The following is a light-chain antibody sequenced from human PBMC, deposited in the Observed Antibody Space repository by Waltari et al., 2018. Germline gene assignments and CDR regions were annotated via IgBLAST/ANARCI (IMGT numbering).Light chain of an antibody. J-gene: IGKJ1*01. CDR1: QSISNY. CDR3: QQYDSYST. V-gene: IGKV1-5*03. CDR2: LAS. Sequence: DIPMTQSPSPLSASVGDRVTITCRASQSISNYLAWYQQKPGKAPKLLIYLASGLQSGVPLRFSGSGSGTEFTLTISSLQPDDFATYYCQQYDSYSTFGQGTKVEIK.